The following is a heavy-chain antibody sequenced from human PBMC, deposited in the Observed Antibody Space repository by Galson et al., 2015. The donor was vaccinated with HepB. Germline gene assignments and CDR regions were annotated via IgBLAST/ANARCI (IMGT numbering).Heavy chain of an antibody. J-gene: IGHJ4*02. Sequence: QSGAEVKKPGESLKISCKGSGYSFTSYWVGWVRQMPGKGLEWMAIINPGDSKTHYSPSLQGHVTISADKSINTAYLQWSSLQASDTAIYYCATRRYDTSPSIYWGRGTLVTVSS. D-gene: IGHD2-15*01. CDR2: INPGDSKT. CDR1: GYSFTSYW. V-gene: IGHV5-51*01. CDR3: ATRRYDTSPSIY.